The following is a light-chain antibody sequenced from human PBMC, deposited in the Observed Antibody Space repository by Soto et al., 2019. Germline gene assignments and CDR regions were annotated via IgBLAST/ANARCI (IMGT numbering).Light chain of an antibody. CDR3: QQYNNWPRT. J-gene: IGKJ1*01. V-gene: IGKV3-15*01. CDR2: GAS. Sequence: EIVMTQSPATLSVSPGERATLSCRASQSVSSNLGWYQQKPGQAPRLLIYGASIRAAGIPARFSGGGSGTEFTLTISSLQSEDFAVYYCQQYNNWPRTFGQGTKVEIK. CDR1: QSVSSN.